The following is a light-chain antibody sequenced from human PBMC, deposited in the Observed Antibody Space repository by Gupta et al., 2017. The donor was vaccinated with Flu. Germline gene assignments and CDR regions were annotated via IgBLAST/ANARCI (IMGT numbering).Light chain of an antibody. J-gene: IGLJ1*01. CDR3: AAGDDSRNGYV. Sequence: QSVLTQPPSASGPPGQRVTISCSGSSSNIGSNTVNWYQQLPGTAPKLLIYSNNQRPSGVPERFSGSKYGTTASVATSGLQAEDEADYYCAAGDDSRNGYVFGTGTKVTVL. CDR1: SSNIGSNT. V-gene: IGLV1-44*01. CDR2: SNN.